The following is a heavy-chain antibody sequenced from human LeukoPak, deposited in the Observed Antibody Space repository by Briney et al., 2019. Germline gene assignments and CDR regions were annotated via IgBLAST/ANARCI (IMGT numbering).Heavy chain of an antibody. CDR3: ARDIVVVVAATLYYYYGMDV. D-gene: IGHD2-15*01. CDR1: GGSFSGYY. J-gene: IGHJ6*04. V-gene: IGHV4-34*01. Sequence: SETLSLTCAVYGGSFSGYYWGWHRQRPGKGLEWGGEINHSGSTNYNTSLKRRVTISVDTSKNQFSLKLSSVTAADTAVYYCARDIVVVVAATLYYYYGMDVWGKGTTVTVSS. CDR2: INHSGST.